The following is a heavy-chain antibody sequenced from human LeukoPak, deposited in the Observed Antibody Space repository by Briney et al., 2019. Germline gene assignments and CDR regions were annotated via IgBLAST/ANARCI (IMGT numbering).Heavy chain of an antibody. D-gene: IGHD4-11*01. Sequence: PGRSLRLSCAPPGFTFSSYAMHWVRQAPGKGLGWAAVLSYDGSNKYYADSVKCRFTISRDNSKNTLYLQMNSLRAEDTAVYYCARDPSRLRGYSNFDYWGQGTLVTVSS. CDR3: ARDPSRLRGYSNFDY. CDR1: GFTFSSYA. V-gene: IGHV3-30*04. J-gene: IGHJ4*02. CDR2: LSYDGSNK.